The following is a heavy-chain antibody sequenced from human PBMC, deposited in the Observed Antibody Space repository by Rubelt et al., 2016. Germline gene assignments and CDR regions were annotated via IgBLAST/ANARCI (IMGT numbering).Heavy chain of an antibody. J-gene: IGHJ2*01. CDR2: INHSGST. CDR3: ARGRRYYDGRVSYLHWYFDS. D-gene: IGHD3-22*01. Sequence: QVQLQQWGAGLLKPSETLSLTCAVYGGSFSGYYWSWIRQPPGKGLEWIGEINHSGSTNYNPSLKSRVTISVDTSTHQFSLKLSSVTAADTAVYYSARGRRYYDGRVSYLHWYFDSWGRGTLVTVSS. V-gene: IGHV4-34*01. CDR1: GGSFSGYY.